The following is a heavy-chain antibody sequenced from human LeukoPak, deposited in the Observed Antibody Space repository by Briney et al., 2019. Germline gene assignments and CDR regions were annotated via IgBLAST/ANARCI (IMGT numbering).Heavy chain of an antibody. CDR2: ISYGGSNK. D-gene: IGHD3-22*01. CDR1: GFTFSSYA. J-gene: IGHJ4*02. Sequence: PGGSLRLSCAASGFTFSSYAMHWVRQAPGKGLEWVAVISYGGSNKYYADSVKGRFTISRDNSKSTLYLRINSLRAEDTAVYYCAKVSTYYYDSSGLEYWGQGTLVSVSS. V-gene: IGHV3-30-3*01. CDR3: AKVSTYYYDSSGLEY.